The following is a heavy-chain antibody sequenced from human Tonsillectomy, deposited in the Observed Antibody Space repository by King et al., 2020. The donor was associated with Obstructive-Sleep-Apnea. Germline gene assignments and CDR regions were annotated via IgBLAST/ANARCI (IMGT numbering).Heavy chain of an antibody. CDR2: ISGSGGST. CDR1: GFTFSSYA. V-gene: IGHV3-23*04. D-gene: IGHD4-17*01. CDR3: PQLICGDYAVDY. J-gene: IGHJ4*02. Sequence: VQLVESGGGLVQPGGSLRLSCAASGFTFSSYAMSWVRQAPGKGLEWVSAISGSGGSTYYADSVKGRLTIYRDNSKHTLYLQMNSLRAEDTAVYYCPQLICGDYAVDYWGQGTLVTVPS.